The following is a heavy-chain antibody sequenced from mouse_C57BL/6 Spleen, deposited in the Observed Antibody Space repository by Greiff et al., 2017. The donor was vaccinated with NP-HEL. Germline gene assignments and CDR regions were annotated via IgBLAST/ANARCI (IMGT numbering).Heavy chain of an antibody. Sequence: VQLQQSGAELVKPGASVKLSCTASGFNITDYYMHWVQQRTEQGLEWIGRIDPEDGDTKYAPKFQVKAPITADTSSHTAYLPLNNLTSEDPAAFYYARSYYSNSYAMDYWGQGTSVTVSS. D-gene: IGHD2-5*01. CDR1: GFNITDYY. CDR2: IDPEDGDT. J-gene: IGHJ4*01. V-gene: IGHV14-2*01. CDR3: ARSYYSNSYAMDY.